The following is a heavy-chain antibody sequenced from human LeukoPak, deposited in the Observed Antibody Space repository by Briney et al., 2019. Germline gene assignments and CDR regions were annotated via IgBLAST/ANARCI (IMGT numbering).Heavy chain of an antibody. J-gene: IGHJ4*02. D-gene: IGHD3-22*01. V-gene: IGHV4-59*08. Sequence: PSGTLSLTCTVSGGSISSYYWSWIRQPPGKGLEWIGYIYYSGSTNYNPSLKSRVTISVDSSKNQFSLKLSSVTAADTAVYYCARCDSSGYLNYYFDYWGQGTLVTVSS. CDR3: ARCDSSGYLNYYFDY. CDR2: IYYSGST. CDR1: GGSISSYY.